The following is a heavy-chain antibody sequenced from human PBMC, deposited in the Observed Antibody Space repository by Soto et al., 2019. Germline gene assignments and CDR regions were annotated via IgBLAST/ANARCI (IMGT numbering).Heavy chain of an antibody. V-gene: IGHV3-9*01. CDR3: AKSGILTGYYMAGRVGYYYGMDV. Sequence: EVQLVESGGGLVQPGRSLRLSCAASGFTFDDYAMHWVRQAPGKGLEWVSGISWNSGSIGYADSVKGRFTISRDNAKNSLYLQMNSLRAEDTALYYCAKSGILTGYYMAGRVGYYYGMDVWGQGTTVTVSS. CDR1: GFTFDDYA. CDR2: ISWNSGSI. D-gene: IGHD3-9*01. J-gene: IGHJ6*02.